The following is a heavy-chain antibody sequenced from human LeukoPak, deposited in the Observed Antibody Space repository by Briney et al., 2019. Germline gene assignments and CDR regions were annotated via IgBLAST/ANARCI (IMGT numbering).Heavy chain of an antibody. J-gene: IGHJ4*02. D-gene: IGHD2-21*02. V-gene: IGHV4-39*07. CDR2: IYYSGST. Sequence: SETLSLTCTVSGGSISSSSYYWGWIRQPPGKGLEWIGSIYYSGSTYYNPSLKSRVTISVDTSKNQFSLKLSSVTAADTAVYYCARGDPPYCGGDCYGHFDYWGQGTLVTVSS. CDR3: ARGDPPYCGGDCYGHFDY. CDR1: GGSISSSSYY.